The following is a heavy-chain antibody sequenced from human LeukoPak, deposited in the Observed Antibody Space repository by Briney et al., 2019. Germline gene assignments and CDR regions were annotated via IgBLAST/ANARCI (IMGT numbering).Heavy chain of an antibody. V-gene: IGHV4-59*08. Sequence: SETLSLTCTVSGGSISSYYWSWIRQPPGKGLEWIGYIYYSGSTNYNSSLKSRVTISVDTSKNQFSLKLSSVTAADTAVYYCARLPTIRGVPYFDYWGQGTLVTVSS. CDR3: ARLPTIRGVPYFDY. J-gene: IGHJ4*02. D-gene: IGHD3-10*01. CDR2: IYYSGST. CDR1: GGSISSYY.